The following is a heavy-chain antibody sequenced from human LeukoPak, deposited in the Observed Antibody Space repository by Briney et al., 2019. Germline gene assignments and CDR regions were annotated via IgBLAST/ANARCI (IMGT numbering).Heavy chain of an antibody. J-gene: IGHJ4*02. D-gene: IGHD6-6*01. V-gene: IGHV3-7*01. CDR3: ARGEWSSSPFDY. Sequence: PGGSLRLSCAASGFTFNNYWMSWVRRAPGKGLEWVANIKQDGSEKDYVDSLKGRFIISRDNAKNSLYLQMNSLKAEDTAVYYCARGEWSSSPFDYWGQGTLVTVSS. CDR1: GFTFNNYW. CDR2: IKQDGSEK.